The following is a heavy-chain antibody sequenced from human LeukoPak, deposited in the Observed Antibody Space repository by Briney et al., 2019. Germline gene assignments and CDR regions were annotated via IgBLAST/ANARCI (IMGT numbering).Heavy chain of an antibody. CDR1: GFTFRSYT. D-gene: IGHD3-22*01. V-gene: IGHV3-23*01. Sequence: GGSLRLSCAASGFTFRSYTMNWVRQAPGKGLEWVSTISGSGGNTYYADSVKGRFTISRDNSKNTLYLQMNSLRAEDTAVYYCAKKYYYDSSGKGDVFDIWGQGTMVTGSS. CDR3: AKKYYYDSSGKGDVFDI. J-gene: IGHJ3*02. CDR2: ISGSGGNT.